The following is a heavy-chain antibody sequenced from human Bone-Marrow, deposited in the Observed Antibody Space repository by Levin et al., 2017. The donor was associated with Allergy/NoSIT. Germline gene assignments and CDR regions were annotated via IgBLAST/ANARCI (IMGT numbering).Heavy chain of an antibody. CDR2: ISAYDDDT. Sequence: GGSLRLSCEASGSTFTSFAISWVRQAPGQGLEWMGWISAYDDDTNYAQNFQDRVTMTTDTSTNTAYMELRSLRSDDTAVYYCARGAYCGGDCYYPDYWGQGTLVTVSS. D-gene: IGHD2-21*02. V-gene: IGHV1-18*01. J-gene: IGHJ4*02. CDR3: ARGAYCGGDCYYPDY. CDR1: GSTFTSFA.